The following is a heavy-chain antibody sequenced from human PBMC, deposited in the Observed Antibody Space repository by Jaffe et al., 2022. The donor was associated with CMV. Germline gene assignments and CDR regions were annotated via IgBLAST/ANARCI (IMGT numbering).Heavy chain of an antibody. CDR1: GYTFTSYY. V-gene: IGHV1-46*01. D-gene: IGHD2-15*01. J-gene: IGHJ6*02. CDR3: ARRISEPAYYYYGMDV. CDR2: INPSGGST. Sequence: QVQLVQSGAEVKKPGASVKVSCKASGYTFTSYYMHWVRQAPGQGLEWMGIINPSGGSTSYAQKFQGRVTMTRDTSTSTVYMELSSLRSEDTAVYYCARRISEPAYYYYGMDVWGQGTTVTVSS.